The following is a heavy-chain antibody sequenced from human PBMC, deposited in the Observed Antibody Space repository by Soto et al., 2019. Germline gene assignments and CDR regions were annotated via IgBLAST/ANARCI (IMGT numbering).Heavy chain of an antibody. D-gene: IGHD4-17*01. CDR2: ISGSGGST. V-gene: IGHV3-23*01. CDR3: AKESTVTTDFGY. Sequence: EVQLLESGGGLVQPGGSLRLSCAASGFTFSSYAMSWVRQAPGKGLEWVSTISGSGGSTYYADSVKGRFTISRDNSKNPLYLQMNSLRAEDTAVYFCAKESTVTTDFGYWGQGTLVTVSS. CDR1: GFTFSSYA. J-gene: IGHJ4*02.